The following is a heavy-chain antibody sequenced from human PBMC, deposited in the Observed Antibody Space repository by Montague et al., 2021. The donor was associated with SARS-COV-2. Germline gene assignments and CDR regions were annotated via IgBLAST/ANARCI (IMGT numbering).Heavy chain of an antibody. CDR2: IYHYGSA. D-gene: IGHD3-22*01. V-gene: IGHV4-59*01. Sequence: SETLSLTCSVSGGSISSSYWSWIRQPPGKGLEWIGYIYHYGSAKCNPSLKSRVTISVDTSKNEISLELKSVTAADTAVYYCARDVPYDTLGPWGQGTLVTVSS. J-gene: IGHJ5*02. CDR3: ARDVPYDTLGP. CDR1: GGSISSSY.